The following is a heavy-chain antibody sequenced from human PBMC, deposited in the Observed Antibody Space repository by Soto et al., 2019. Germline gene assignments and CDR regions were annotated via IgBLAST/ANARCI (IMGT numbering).Heavy chain of an antibody. CDR3: ARGNIVVVPAIDYGMDV. Sequence: ASVKVSCKASGYTFTGYYMHWVRQAPGQGLEWMGWINPNSGGTNYAQKFQGWVTMTRDTSISTAYMEPSRLRSDDTAVYYCARGNIVVVPAIDYGMDVWGQGTTVTVSS. V-gene: IGHV1-2*04. CDR2: INPNSGGT. CDR1: GYTFTGYY. J-gene: IGHJ6*02. D-gene: IGHD2-2*01.